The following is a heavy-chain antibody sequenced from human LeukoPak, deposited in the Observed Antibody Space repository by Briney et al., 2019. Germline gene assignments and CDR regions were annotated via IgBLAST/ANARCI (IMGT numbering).Heavy chain of an antibody. Sequence: ASVKVSCKASGGTFSTLAISWVRQAPGQGLEWMRTIIPIFGTTNYAPKFQGRVSITADESTNTAFMELSSLRSEDTAFYFCAREASSTWYAMFDFWGQGTLVTVSS. CDR1: GGTFSTLA. D-gene: IGHD6-13*01. V-gene: IGHV1-69*13. J-gene: IGHJ4*02. CDR3: AREASSTWYAMFDF. CDR2: IIPIFGTT.